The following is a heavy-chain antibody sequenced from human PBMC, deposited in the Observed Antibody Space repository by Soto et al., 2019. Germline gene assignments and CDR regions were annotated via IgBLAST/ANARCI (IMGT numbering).Heavy chain of an antibody. V-gene: IGHV1-69*01. J-gene: IGHJ3*02. CDR2: IIPIFGTA. D-gene: IGHD3-22*01. CDR1: GGTFSSYA. Sequence: QVQLVQSGAEVKKPGSSVKVSCKASGGTFSSYAISWVRQAPGQGLEWMGGIIPIFGTANYAQKFQGRVTITADESTSTAYMELSSLRSEDTAVYYCARDLGLQLTMIKLGAFDIWGQVTMVTVSS. CDR3: ARDLGLQLTMIKLGAFDI.